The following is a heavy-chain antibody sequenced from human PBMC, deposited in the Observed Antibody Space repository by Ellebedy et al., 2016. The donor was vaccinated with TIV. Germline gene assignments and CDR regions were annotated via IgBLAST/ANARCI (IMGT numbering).Heavy chain of an antibody. CDR3: ARGGSRYSGYDYSDY. J-gene: IGHJ4*02. CDR1: GYTFTSYG. D-gene: IGHD5-12*01. CDR2: ISAYNGNT. Sequence: AASVKVSCKASGYTFTSYGISWVRQAPGQGLEWMGWISAYNGNTNYAQKLQGRVTMTTDTSTSTAYMELRSLRSDDTAVYYCARGGSRYSGYDYSDYWGQGTLVTVSS. V-gene: IGHV1-18*01.